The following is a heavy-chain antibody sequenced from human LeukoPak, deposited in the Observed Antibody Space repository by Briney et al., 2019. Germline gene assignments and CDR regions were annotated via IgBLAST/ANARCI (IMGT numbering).Heavy chain of an antibody. V-gene: IGHV3-23*01. Sequence: GGSLRLSCAASGFTFSSYAMSWVRQAPGKGLEWVSAISGSGGSTYYADTVKRRFTISRDNSKNTLYLQMNSLRAEDTAVYYCAKGNYDFLGHRYSCWGQGTLVTVSS. CDR1: GFTFSSYA. CDR3: AKGNYDFLGHRYSC. J-gene: IGHJ4*02. D-gene: IGHD3-3*01. CDR2: ISGSGGST.